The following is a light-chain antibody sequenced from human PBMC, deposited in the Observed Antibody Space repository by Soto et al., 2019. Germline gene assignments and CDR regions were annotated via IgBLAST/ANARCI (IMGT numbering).Light chain of an antibody. CDR1: QDISNS. CDR2: ATS. V-gene: IGKV1-27*01. J-gene: IGKJ4*01. CDR3: QDYNSAPPT. Sequence: DIQMTQSPSSLSASVGDRDTITCRASQDISNSLAWYQQKPGKVPKVLIYATSILQSGVPARFSGSGSGTDSTLTSSSLQPEDVATYYCQDYNSAPPTFGGGTKLES.